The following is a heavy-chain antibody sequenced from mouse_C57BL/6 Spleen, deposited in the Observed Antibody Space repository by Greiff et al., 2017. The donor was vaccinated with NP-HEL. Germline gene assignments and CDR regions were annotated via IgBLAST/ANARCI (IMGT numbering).Heavy chain of an antibody. CDR1: GFTFSSYT. D-gene: IGHD2-3*01. V-gene: IGHV5-9*01. CDR3: ARSRVYDGYYDY. J-gene: IGHJ2*01. CDR2: ISGGGGNT. Sequence: EVKLQESGGGLVKPGGSLKLSCAASGFTFSSYTMSWVRQTPEKRLEWVATISGGGGNTYYPDSVKGRFPIARDNAKNTLYLQMSSLRSEDTALYYCARSRVYDGYYDYWGQGTTLTVSS.